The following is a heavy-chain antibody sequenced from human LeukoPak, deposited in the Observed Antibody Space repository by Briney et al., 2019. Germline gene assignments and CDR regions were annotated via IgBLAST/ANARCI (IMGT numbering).Heavy chain of an antibody. Sequence: PGGSLRLSCAASGFTFSSYAMHWVRQAPGKGLEWVAVISYDGSNKYYADSVKGRFTISRDNSKNTLYLQMNSLRAEDSAVFYCARDGYNPALYYMDVWGKGTTVTVSS. D-gene: IGHD5-24*01. CDR3: ARDGYNPALYYMDV. CDR1: GFTFSSYA. V-gene: IGHV3-30*04. CDR2: ISYDGSNK. J-gene: IGHJ6*03.